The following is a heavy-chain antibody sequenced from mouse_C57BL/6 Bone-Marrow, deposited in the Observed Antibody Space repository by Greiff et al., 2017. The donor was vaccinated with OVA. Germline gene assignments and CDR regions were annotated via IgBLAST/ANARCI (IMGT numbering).Heavy chain of an antibody. Sequence: VQLQQSGPELVKPGASVKISCKASGYSFTGYYMNWVKQSPEKSLEWIGEINPSTGGTTYNQKFKAKATLTVDKSSSTAYMQLKSLTSEDSAVYYCAGWLLMGYAMDYWGQGTSVTVSS. J-gene: IGHJ4*01. D-gene: IGHD2-3*01. V-gene: IGHV1-42*01. CDR1: GYSFTGYY. CDR3: AGWLLMGYAMDY. CDR2: INPSTGGT.